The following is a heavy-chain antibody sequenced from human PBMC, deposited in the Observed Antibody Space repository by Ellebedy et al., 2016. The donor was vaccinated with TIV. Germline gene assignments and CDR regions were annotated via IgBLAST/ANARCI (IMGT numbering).Heavy chain of an antibody. CDR3: AASESAASDY. CDR2: MYYSGSS. CDR1: GGSIRNYY. J-gene: IGHJ4*02. D-gene: IGHD2-2*01. Sequence: MPLETLSLTCTVSGGSIRNYYCTWVRQPTGKRLEWIGHMYYSGSSNYNPALKSRVTMSINTSKNQFSLKMSSVTAADTAVYYCAASESAASDYWGPGTLVTVSS. V-gene: IGHV4-59*01.